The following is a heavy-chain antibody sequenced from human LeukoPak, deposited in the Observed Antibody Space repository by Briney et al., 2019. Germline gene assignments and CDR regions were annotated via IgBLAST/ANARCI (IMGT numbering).Heavy chain of an antibody. D-gene: IGHD5-12*01. CDR3: AREWHHVFDY. CDR1: GGSISSYS. V-gene: IGHV4-4*07. Sequence: SETLSLTCTVSGGSISSYSWSWMRQPAGKGLEWIGRIYPRGSPNYNPSLKSRVIMSVDKSKNQFSLKLRSVTAADTAVYYCAREWHHVFDYWGQGNLVTVSS. J-gene: IGHJ4*02. CDR2: IYPRGSP.